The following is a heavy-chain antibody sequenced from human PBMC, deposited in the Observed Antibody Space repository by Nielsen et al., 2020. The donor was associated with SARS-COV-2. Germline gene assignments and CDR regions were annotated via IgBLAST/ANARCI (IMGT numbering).Heavy chain of an antibody. CDR2: INHSGST. Sequence: SETLSLTCAVYGGSFSGYYWSWIRQPPGKGLEWIGEINHSGSTNYDPSPKSRVTISVDTSKNQFSLKLSSVTAADTAVYYCARGRYSSSWYRPMSAFDYWGQGTLVTVSS. CDR1: GGSFSGYY. J-gene: IGHJ4*02. V-gene: IGHV4-34*01. D-gene: IGHD6-13*01. CDR3: ARGRYSSSWYRPMSAFDY.